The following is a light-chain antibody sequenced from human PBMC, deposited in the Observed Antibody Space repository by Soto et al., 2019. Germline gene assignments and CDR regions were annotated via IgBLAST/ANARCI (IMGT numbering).Light chain of an antibody. CDR3: LQHNSYPQT. CDR2: AAS. V-gene: IGKV1-17*01. J-gene: IGKJ1*01. CDR1: QGIRDA. Sequence: DIQMTQSPSSLSASVGDRVTITCRASQGIRDALGWYQQKPGKAPKRLIYAASSLQSGVPSRFNGSGSGTEFTLTISSLQPEDFATYSCLQHNSYPQTFGQGTKVEIK.